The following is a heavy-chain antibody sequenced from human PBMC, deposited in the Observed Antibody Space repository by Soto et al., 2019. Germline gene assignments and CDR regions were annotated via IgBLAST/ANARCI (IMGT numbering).Heavy chain of an antibody. CDR2: ISGSVGTT. Sequence: GGSLRLSCAASGFTFRNYAMSWVRQAPGKGLEWVSAISGSVGTTFYADSVKGRFTISRDNSKNTLYLQMNSLRAEDTAVYYCAKGGVEIATIDYYFDYWGQGTMVTVSS. J-gene: IGHJ4*02. D-gene: IGHD5-12*01. CDR1: GFTFRNYA. CDR3: AKGGVEIATIDYYFDY. V-gene: IGHV3-23*01.